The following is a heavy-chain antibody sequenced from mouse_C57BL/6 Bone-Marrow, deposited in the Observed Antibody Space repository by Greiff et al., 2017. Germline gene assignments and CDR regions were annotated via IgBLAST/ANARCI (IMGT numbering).Heavy chain of an antibody. CDR3: TRGGWLLRFAY. Sequence: QVKLKQSGAELVRPGASVTLSCKASGYTFTDYEMHWVKQTPVHGLEWIGAIDPETGGTAYNQKFKGKAILTADKSSSTAYMELRSLTSEDSAVYYCTRGGWLLRFAYWGQGTLVTVSA. CDR1: GYTFTDYE. V-gene: IGHV1-15*01. CDR2: IDPETGGT. J-gene: IGHJ3*01. D-gene: IGHD2-3*01.